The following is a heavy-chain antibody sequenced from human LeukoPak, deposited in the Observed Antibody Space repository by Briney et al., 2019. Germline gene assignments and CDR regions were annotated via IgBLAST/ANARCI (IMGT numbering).Heavy chain of an antibody. Sequence: PGGSLRLSCAASGFTLSSYAMSWVRQAPGKGLEWVSAISGSGGSTYYADSVKGRFTISRDNSKNTLYLQMNSLRAEDTAVYYCAKGQLVRGEFDYWGQGTLVTVSS. CDR1: GFTLSSYA. J-gene: IGHJ4*02. V-gene: IGHV3-23*01. CDR3: AKGQLVRGEFDY. D-gene: IGHD6-6*01. CDR2: ISGSGGST.